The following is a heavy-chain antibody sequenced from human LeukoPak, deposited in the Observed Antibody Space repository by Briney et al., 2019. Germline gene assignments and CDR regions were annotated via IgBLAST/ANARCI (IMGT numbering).Heavy chain of an antibody. CDR3: ARGAPIYCSSTSCYRMDY. V-gene: IGHV3-30*04. Sequence: PGGSLRLPCAASGFTFSSYAMHWVRQAPGKGLEWVAVISYDGSNKYYADSVKGRFTISRDNSKNTLYLQMNSLRAEDTAVYYCARGAPIYCSSTSCYRMDYWGQGTLVTVSS. D-gene: IGHD2-2*02. J-gene: IGHJ4*02. CDR2: ISYDGSNK. CDR1: GFTFSSYA.